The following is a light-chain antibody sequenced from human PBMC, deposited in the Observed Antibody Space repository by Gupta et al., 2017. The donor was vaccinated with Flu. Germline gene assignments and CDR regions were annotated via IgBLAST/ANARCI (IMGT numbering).Light chain of an antibody. Sequence: MVLTHVPATLSLSPGESAILSCRARQTVGRSLAWYRKKPGRAPRLLLYVVSNRAIGVPARFSGSGAGTDFILTIISIEPEDFAVYDGQHRSRRPPGVTFGGGTXVDI. CDR3: QHRSRRPPGVT. V-gene: IGKV3-11*01. CDR2: VVS. CDR1: QTVGRS. J-gene: IGKJ4*01.